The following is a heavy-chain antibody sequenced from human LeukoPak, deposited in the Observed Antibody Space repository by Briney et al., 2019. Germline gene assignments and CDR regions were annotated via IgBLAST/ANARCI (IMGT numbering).Heavy chain of an antibody. CDR3: ARVWFGELGPSDY. J-gene: IGHJ4*02. D-gene: IGHD3-10*01. V-gene: IGHV3-23*01. CDR1: GFTFSSYA. Sequence: PGGSLRLSCAASGFTFSSYAMSWVRQAPGKGLEWVSAISGSGGSTYYADSVKGRFTISRDNSNNTLYLQMNSLRAEDTAVYYCARVWFGELGPSDYWGQGTLVTVSS. CDR2: ISGSGGST.